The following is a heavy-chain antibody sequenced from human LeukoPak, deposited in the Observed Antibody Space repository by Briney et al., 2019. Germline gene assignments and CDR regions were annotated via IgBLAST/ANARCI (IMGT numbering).Heavy chain of an antibody. Sequence: GGSLRLSCAASGFTFSIYAMHWVRQAPGKGLEWVAFISSDGSNKYYADSVKGRFTISRDNSKNTLFLQMNSLRAEDTAIYYCAKAWGVFDYWGQGTLVTVSS. V-gene: IGHV3-30-3*01. D-gene: IGHD3-10*01. CDR1: GFTFSIYA. CDR2: ISSDGSNK. CDR3: AKAWGVFDY. J-gene: IGHJ4*02.